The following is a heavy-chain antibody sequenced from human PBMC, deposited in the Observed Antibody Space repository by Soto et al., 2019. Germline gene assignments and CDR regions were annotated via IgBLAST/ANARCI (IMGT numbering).Heavy chain of an antibody. CDR1: GGSLSSYY. D-gene: IGHD3-22*01. CDR3: ARMNYYDTSGYPFDY. Sequence: SETLSLTCTVSGGSLSSYYWSWIRQPPGKGLEWIGYIYFRGTTNYNPSLKSRVTMSADTSKNQFSLKLNSVTAADTAVYYCARMNYYDTSGYPFDYWGQGMMVNVSS. CDR2: IYFRGTT. V-gene: IGHV4-59*01. J-gene: IGHJ4*02.